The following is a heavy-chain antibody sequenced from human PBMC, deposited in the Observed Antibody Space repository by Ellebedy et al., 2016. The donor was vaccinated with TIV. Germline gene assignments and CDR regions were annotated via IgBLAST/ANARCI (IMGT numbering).Heavy chain of an antibody. J-gene: IGHJ5*02. CDR3: ARFYLNWFDP. V-gene: IGHV4-59*01. CDR1: GGSITTNN. D-gene: IGHD2/OR15-2a*01. CDR2: IYYSGIT. Sequence: SETLSLTCSVSGGSITTNNWAWIRQPPGKGLEWIGYIYYSGITKYNPSLQSRGTMSLDTSKNQFSLRLRSVTAADTAVYFCARFYLNWFDPWGQGALVTVSP.